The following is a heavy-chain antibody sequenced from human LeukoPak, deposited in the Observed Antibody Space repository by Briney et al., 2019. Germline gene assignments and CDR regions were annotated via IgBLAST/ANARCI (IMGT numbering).Heavy chain of an antibody. J-gene: IGHJ4*02. CDR2: INHSGST. D-gene: IGHD6-19*01. CDR1: GGSFSGDY. V-gene: IGHV4-34*01. CDR3: ARVGRKQWLARHCFDY. Sequence: SETLSLTCAVYGGSFSGDYWSWIRQPPGKGLEWIGQINHSGSTNYNPSLKSRVTISVDTSKNQFSLKLSSVTAADTAVYYCARVGRKQWLARHCFDYWGQGTLVTVSS.